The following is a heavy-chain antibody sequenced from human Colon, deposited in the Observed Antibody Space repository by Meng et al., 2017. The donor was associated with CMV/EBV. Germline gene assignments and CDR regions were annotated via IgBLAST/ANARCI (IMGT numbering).Heavy chain of an antibody. J-gene: IGHJ4*02. CDR1: RCTNRDVG. D-gene: IGHD2-2*01. CDR3: AKGYGRSASGGEDY. V-gene: IGHV3-30*02. Sequence: SRCTNRDVGMHGVRQEQGKGVEWVGYREANGKNKEYAEDGKGRFTITRDNSKSMVQMQMDSLRVNETAVYYSAKGYGRSASGGEDYWGQGTLVTVSS. CDR2: REANGKNK.